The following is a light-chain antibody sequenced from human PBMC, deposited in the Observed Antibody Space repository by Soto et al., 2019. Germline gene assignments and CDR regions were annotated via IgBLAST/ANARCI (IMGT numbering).Light chain of an antibody. CDR2: GAS. Sequence: EIVMTQCPASMSVSQGYVATLSCRSSQSVSSSYLAWYQQKPGQAPRLLIYGASTRATGIPARFSGSGSGTEFTLTINSLQSEDFAVYYCQKYNNWPRKCGKGTTVDIK. V-gene: IGKV3-15*01. CDR1: QSVSSSY. J-gene: IGKJ1*01. CDR3: QKYNNWPRK.